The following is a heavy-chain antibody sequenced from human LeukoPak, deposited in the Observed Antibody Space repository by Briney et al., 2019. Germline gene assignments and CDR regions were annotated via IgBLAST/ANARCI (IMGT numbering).Heavy chain of an antibody. D-gene: IGHD3-22*01. CDR1: GYTFTSYF. Sequence: EASVKVSFKASGYTFTSYFMHWVRQAPGQGLEWMEIINPSGGSTSYAQKFQGRVTMTRDTSTSTVYMELDSLTSDDTAVYFCARDPDGSGSYPIDYWGQGTLVTVSS. V-gene: IGHV1-46*01. J-gene: IGHJ4*02. CDR2: INPSGGST. CDR3: ARDPDGSGSYPIDY.